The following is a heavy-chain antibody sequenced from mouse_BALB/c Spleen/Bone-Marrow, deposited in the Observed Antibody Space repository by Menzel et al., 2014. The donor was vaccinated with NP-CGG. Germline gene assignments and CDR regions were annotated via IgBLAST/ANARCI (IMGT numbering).Heavy chain of an antibody. J-gene: IGHJ3*01. CDR2: ISSGGSYT. CDR1: GFTFSSYT. CDR3: TRSYYRYDEEAWFAY. Sequence: EVKVVESGGGLVKPGGSLKLSCAASGFTFSSYTMSWVRQTPEKRLEWVATISSGGSYTYYPDSVKGRFTMSRDNAKNPLYLQMSSLKSEDTAMYYCTRSYYRYDEEAWFAYWGQGTLVTVSA. V-gene: IGHV5-6-4*01. D-gene: IGHD2-14*01.